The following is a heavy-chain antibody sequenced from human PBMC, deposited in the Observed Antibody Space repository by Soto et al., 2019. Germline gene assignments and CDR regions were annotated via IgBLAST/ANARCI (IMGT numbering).Heavy chain of an antibody. CDR3: ARVPRRDGYNLHGMDV. D-gene: IGHD5-12*01. Sequence: EVQLVESGGGLIQPGGSLRLSCAASGFSVSSSYMSWVRQAPGKGLEWVSIIYSGGNIYYADSVKGRFTISRDNSKNTLYLQMNSLRVEDTAVYYCARVPRRDGYNLHGMDVWGQGTTVTVSS. V-gene: IGHV3-53*01. CDR1: GFSVSSSY. CDR2: IYSGGNI. J-gene: IGHJ6*02.